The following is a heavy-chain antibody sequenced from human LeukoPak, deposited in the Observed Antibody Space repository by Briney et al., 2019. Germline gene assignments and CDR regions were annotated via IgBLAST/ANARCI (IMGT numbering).Heavy chain of an antibody. V-gene: IGHV1-2*02. D-gene: IGHD1-14*01. CDR3: ARGPVSDG. CDR2: INPYSGGT. CDR1: GYTFTGYY. Sequence: GASVRVSCKASGYTFTGYYIHWVRQAPGQGLEWMGWINPYSGGTNFAQKFQGRVTMTRNTSISTAYMELSSLRSEDTAVYYCARGPVSDGWGQGTLVTVSS. J-gene: IGHJ4*02.